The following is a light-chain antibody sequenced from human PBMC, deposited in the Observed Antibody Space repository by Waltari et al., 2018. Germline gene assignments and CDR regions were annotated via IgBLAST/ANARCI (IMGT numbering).Light chain of an antibody. CDR1: DSISYY. CDR3: QQRSKSFT. Sequence: IVLKPSPAPLSSSRGGSATLSRTASDSISYYLACHQQKPGPAPRLLIYDASPRATVLPARCSGSGSVTDFTLTISSLEPEDFAIYYCQQRSKSFTFGPGTKVDMK. CDR2: DAS. J-gene: IGKJ3*01. V-gene: IGKV3-11*01.